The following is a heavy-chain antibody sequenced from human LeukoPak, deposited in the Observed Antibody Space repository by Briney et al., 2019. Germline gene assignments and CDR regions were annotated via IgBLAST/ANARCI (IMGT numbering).Heavy chain of an antibody. CDR1: GGSISTYY. CDR3: ARMVGWFDP. CDR2: IYYSGST. Sequence: SETLSLTCTVSGGSISTYYWSWIRQPPGKGLEWIGYIYYSGSTNYNPSLKSRVTISVDTSKNQFSLKLSSVTAADTAVYYCARMVGWFDPWGQGTLVTVSS. D-gene: IGHD2-15*01. V-gene: IGHV4-59*01. J-gene: IGHJ5*02.